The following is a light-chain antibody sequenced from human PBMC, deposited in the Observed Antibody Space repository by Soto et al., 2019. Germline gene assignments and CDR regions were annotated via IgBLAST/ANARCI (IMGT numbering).Light chain of an antibody. V-gene: IGLV2-8*01. J-gene: IGLJ1*01. Sequence: QSALTQPPSASGSPGQSVTISCTGTSSDVGSHNLVSWYQQHPGKAPKLILYEVSTRPSGVPDRFSGSKSGNTASLTVSGLLPEDEADYYCASYAGSNKVFGTGTKLTVL. CDR1: SSDVGSHNL. CDR2: EVS. CDR3: ASYAGSNKV.